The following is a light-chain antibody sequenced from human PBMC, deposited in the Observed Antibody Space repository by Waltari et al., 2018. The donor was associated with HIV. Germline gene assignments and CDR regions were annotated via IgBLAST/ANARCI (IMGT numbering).Light chain of an antibody. CDR3: AAWDGSLSGRV. CDR2: RNN. V-gene: IGLV1-47*01. Sequence: QSVLTQPPSASGTPGQRVTIPCSGSSSNIGSNYVYWYQQLPGTAPKLPIYRNNQRPSGVPDRFSGSKSGTSASLAISGLRSEDEAAYYCAAWDGSLSGRVFGGGTKLTVL. J-gene: IGLJ3*02. CDR1: SSNIGSNY.